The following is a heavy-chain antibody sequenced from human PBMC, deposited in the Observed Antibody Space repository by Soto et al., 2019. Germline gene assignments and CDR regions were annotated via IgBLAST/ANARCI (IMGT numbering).Heavy chain of an antibody. CDR3: AILRGGRMDCSSTSCRGRDRHYSYYGMDV. D-gene: IGHD2-2*01. J-gene: IGHJ6*02. V-gene: IGHV4-59*01. CDR2: IYYSGST. Sequence: PSETLSLTCTVSGGSISSYYWSWIRQPPGKGLEWIGYIYYSGSTNYNPSLKSRVTISVDTSKNQFSLKLSSVTAADTAVYYCAILRGGRMDCSSTSCRGRDRHYSYYGMDVWGQGTAVTVPS. CDR1: GGSISSYY.